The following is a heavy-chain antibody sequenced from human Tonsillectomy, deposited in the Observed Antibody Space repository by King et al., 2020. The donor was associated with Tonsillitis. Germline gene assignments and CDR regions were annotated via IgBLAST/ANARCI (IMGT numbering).Heavy chain of an antibody. Sequence: VQLVESGGGVVQPGRSLRLSCAASGFTFSSYGMHWVRQAPGKGLEWVAVISYDGSNKYYADSVKGRFTISRDNSKNTLYLQMNSLRAEDTAVYYCAKSDYPYYGDYNRYGMDVWGQGTTVTVSS. CDR2: ISYDGSNK. J-gene: IGHJ6*02. CDR1: GFTFSSYG. D-gene: IGHD4-17*01. CDR3: AKSDYPYYGDYNRYGMDV. V-gene: IGHV3-30*18.